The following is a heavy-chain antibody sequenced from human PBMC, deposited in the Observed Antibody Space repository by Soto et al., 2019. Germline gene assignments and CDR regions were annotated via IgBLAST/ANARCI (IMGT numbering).Heavy chain of an antibody. Sequence: EVQLLESGGGLVQPGGSLRLSCAASGFSYNSYALSWVRQAPGKGLEWVSSISGGGGDTSYADSVRGRFTISRDNSKNTLYLLMNRLRADDAAVYYCVRSFTWYSQADYWGQVTLVTVSS. D-gene: IGHD6-13*01. CDR1: GFSYNSYA. CDR3: VRSFTWYSQADY. V-gene: IGHV3-23*01. J-gene: IGHJ4*02. CDR2: ISGGGGDT.